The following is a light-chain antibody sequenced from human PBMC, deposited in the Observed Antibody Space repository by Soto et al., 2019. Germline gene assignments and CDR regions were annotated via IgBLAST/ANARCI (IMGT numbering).Light chain of an antibody. J-gene: IGKJ1*01. V-gene: IGKV1-39*01. CDR3: QQSDSIPWT. CDR1: QSISSY. CDR2: AAS. Sequence: EIPVTQSPAALSAYVGDKGTITCRASQSISSYLNWYQQKPGKAPKLLIYAASSLQSGVPSRFSGSGSGTDFTLTISSLQPEDFASYYCQQSDSIPWTFGQGTKVDIK.